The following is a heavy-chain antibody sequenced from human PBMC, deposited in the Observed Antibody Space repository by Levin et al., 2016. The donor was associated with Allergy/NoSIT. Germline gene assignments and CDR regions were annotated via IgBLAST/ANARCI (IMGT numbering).Heavy chain of an antibody. Sequence: GSLRLSCTVSGGSISSSSYYWGWIRQPPGKGLEWIGSIYYSGRTFYNPSLKSRVTMSVDTTKNQFSLKLTSVSAADTAVYYCAREIQGGNWFDPWGQGTLVTVSS. J-gene: IGHJ5*02. V-gene: IGHV4-39*07. CDR3: AREIQGGNWFDP. D-gene: IGHD3-16*01. CDR1: GGSISSSSYY. CDR2: IYYSGRT.